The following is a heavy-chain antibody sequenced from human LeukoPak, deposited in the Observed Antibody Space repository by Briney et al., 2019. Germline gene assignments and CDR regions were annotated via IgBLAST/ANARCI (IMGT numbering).Heavy chain of an antibody. Sequence: GGSLRLSCAASGFTFSNAWMSWVRQAPGKGLEWVGRIKSKTDGGTTDYAAPVKGRFTISRDDSKNTLYLQMNSLKTEDTAVYYCTTDYYDSSGYPPDEDYWGQGTLVTVSS. CDR1: GFTFSNAW. D-gene: IGHD3-22*01. V-gene: IGHV3-15*01. J-gene: IGHJ4*02. CDR2: IKSKTDGGTT. CDR3: TTDYYDSSGYPPDEDY.